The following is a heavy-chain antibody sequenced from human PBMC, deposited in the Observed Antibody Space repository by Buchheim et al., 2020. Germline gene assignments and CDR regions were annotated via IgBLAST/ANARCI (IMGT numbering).Heavy chain of an antibody. CDR2: IYYSGST. D-gene: IGHD3-10*01. Sequence: QVQLQESGPGLVKPSETLSLTCTVSGGFISNYFWSWIRQPPGKGLEWIGYIYYSGSTNYNPSLKSRVTISVDTSKNQFSLKLSSVTAADTAVYYCARGYYNIKWPYWGQGTL. V-gene: IGHV4-59*12. J-gene: IGHJ4*02. CDR3: ARGYYNIKWPY. CDR1: GGFISNYF.